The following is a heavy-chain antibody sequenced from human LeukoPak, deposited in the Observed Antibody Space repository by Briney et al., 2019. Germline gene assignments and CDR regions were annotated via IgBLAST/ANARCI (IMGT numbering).Heavy chain of an antibody. CDR1: GSTFSSYA. Sequence: GGSLRLSCAVSGSTFSSYAMCWVRQVPGKGLEWISAISGSGGGTYYADSVKGRFTISRDNSKNTLYLQMNSLRAEDTALYYCAKPVYYGSGSRDYWGQGTLVTVSS. CDR2: ISGSGGGT. D-gene: IGHD3-10*01. V-gene: IGHV3-23*01. CDR3: AKPVYYGSGSRDY. J-gene: IGHJ4*02.